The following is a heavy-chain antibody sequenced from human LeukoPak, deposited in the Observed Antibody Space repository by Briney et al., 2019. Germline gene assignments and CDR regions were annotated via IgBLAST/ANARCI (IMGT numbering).Heavy chain of an antibody. D-gene: IGHD6-19*01. CDR2: IYSGGST. CDR1: GFTVSSNY. V-gene: IGHV3-66*01. J-gene: IGHJ4*02. CDR3: AREGDSGWFFDY. Sequence: GGSLRLSCAASGFTVSSNYMSWVRQAPGKGLEWVSVIYSGGSTYYADSVKGRFTISRDNSKNTLYLQMNSLRAKDTAVYYCAREGDSGWFFDYWGQGTLVTVSS.